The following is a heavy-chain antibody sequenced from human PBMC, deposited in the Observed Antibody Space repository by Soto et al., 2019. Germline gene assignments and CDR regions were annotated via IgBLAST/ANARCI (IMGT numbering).Heavy chain of an antibody. Sequence: GASVKVSCKASGYTFSFHGITWVRQAPGQGLEWMGWISGFNGNTNYAADLQGRVTMTTDTSTSTAYMELRGLRSDDTAVYYCARIGVSSGHESPDFDSWGQGTLVTVSS. CDR3: ARIGVSSGHESPDFDS. V-gene: IGHV1-18*01. J-gene: IGHJ4*02. CDR1: GYTFSFHG. D-gene: IGHD3-16*01. CDR2: ISGFNGNT.